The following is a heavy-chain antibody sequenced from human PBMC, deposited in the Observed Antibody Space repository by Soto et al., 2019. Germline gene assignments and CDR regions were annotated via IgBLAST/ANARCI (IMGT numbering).Heavy chain of an antibody. CDR3: ARDRARIAVAGTNYYYGMDV. Sequence: ASVKVSCKASGYTFTSYYMHWVRQAPGQGLEWMGIINPSGGSTSYAQKFQGRVTMTRDTSTSTVYMELSSLRSEDTAVYYCARDRARIAVAGTNYYYGMDVWGQGTTVTVS. J-gene: IGHJ6*02. V-gene: IGHV1-46*01. CDR1: GYTFTSYY. CDR2: INPSGGST. D-gene: IGHD6-19*01.